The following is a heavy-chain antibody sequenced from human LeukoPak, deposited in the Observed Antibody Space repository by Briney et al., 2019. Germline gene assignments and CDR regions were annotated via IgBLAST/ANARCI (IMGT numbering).Heavy chain of an antibody. D-gene: IGHD2-21*02. CDR3: ARWHIVVVTAIPLGYFDL. CDR1: GGSISSYY. Sequence: SETLSLTCTVFGGSISSYYWSWIRQPPGKGLEWIGYIYYSGSTNYNPSLKSRVTISVDTSKNQFSLKLSSVTAADTAVYYCARWHIVVVTAIPLGYFDLWGRGTLVTVSS. J-gene: IGHJ2*01. V-gene: IGHV4-59*01. CDR2: IYYSGST.